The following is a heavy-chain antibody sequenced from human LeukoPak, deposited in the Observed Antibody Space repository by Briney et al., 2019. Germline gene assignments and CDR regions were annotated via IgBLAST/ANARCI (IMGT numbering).Heavy chain of an antibody. V-gene: IGHV3-15*07. D-gene: IGHD4-17*01. CDR3: AREGLRGDYVL. J-gene: IGHJ4*02. CDR2: IRSNSDGGTI. Sequence: GGSLRLSCATSGFTFTNAWMNWVRQAPGKGLEWVGRIRSNSDGGTIDYAAPVKGRFTLSRDGSKNTLYLQMNSLQTEDTAVYYCAREGLRGDYVLWGQGTLVTVSS. CDR1: GFTFTNAW.